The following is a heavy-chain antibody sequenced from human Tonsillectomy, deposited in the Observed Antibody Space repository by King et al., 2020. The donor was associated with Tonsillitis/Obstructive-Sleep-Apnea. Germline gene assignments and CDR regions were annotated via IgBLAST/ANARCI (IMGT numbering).Heavy chain of an antibody. CDR3: ARERGYSGYDYRAFDI. Sequence: QLVQSGAEVKKPGASVKVSCKASGYTFTGYYMHWVRPAPGQGLEWVGRINPNSGGTNYAQKFQGRVTMTRDTSISTAYMELSRLRSDDTAVYYCARERGYSGYDYRAFDIWGQGTMVTVSS. CDR1: GYTFTGYY. J-gene: IGHJ3*02. D-gene: IGHD5-12*01. CDR2: INPNSGGT. V-gene: IGHV1-2*06.